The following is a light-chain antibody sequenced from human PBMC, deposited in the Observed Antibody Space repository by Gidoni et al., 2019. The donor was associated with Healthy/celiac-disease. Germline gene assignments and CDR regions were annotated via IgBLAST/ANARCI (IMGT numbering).Light chain of an antibody. CDR1: QGISSY. J-gene: IGKJ4*01. CDR3: QQLNSYPLT. V-gene: IGKV1-9*01. Sequence: IKLTQSPSSLSASVGDRVTITCRASQGISSYLAWYQQKPGKAPKLLIYAASTLQSGVPSSFSGSGSGTDFTLTISILQPEDFATYYCQQLNSYPLTFGGGTKVEIK. CDR2: AAS.